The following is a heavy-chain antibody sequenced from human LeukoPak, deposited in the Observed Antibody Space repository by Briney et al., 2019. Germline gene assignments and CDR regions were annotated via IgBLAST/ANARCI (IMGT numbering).Heavy chain of an antibody. CDR2: IYYSGST. Sequence: PSETLSLTCTVSGGSIRSTSYYWGWIRQPPGKGLEWIGSIYYSGSTFYNPSLKSRVTISVGTSKNQFSLKLSSVTAADTAVYYCARVLLSSGGRYCYYYYYMDVWGKGTTVTVSS. V-gene: IGHV4-39*07. D-gene: IGHD6-19*01. CDR3: ARVLLSSGGRYCYYYYYMDV. CDR1: GGSIRSTSYY. J-gene: IGHJ6*03.